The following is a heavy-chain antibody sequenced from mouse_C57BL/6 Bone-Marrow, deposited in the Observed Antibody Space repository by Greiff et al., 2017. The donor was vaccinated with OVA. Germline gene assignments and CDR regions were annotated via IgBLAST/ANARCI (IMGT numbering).Heavy chain of an antibody. Sequence: DVHLVESGGGLVQPGGSLKLSCAASGFTFSDYGMAWVRQAPRKGPEWVAFISNLAYSIYYADTVTGRFTISRENAKNTLYLEMSSLRSEDTAMYYCARQDYGSSYVFWGQGTLVTVSA. V-gene: IGHV5-15*01. CDR1: GFTFSDYG. D-gene: IGHD1-1*01. CDR3: ARQDYGSSYVF. J-gene: IGHJ3*01. CDR2: ISNLAYSI.